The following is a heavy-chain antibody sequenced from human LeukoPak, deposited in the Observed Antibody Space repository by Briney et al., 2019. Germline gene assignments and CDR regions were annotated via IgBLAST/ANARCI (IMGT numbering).Heavy chain of an antibody. V-gene: IGHV3-74*01. D-gene: IGHD6-19*01. J-gene: IGHJ4*02. CDR2: INSDGRST. CDR1: GFTFSRYW. CDR3: ARDPDSSGWSSIEY. Sequence: PGGSLRLSCAASGFTFSRYWMHWVRQAPGKGLVWVSRINSDGRSTNYADSVKGRFTISRDNAKNTLYLQMNSLRAEDTAVYYCARDPDSSGWSSIEYWGQGTLVTVPS.